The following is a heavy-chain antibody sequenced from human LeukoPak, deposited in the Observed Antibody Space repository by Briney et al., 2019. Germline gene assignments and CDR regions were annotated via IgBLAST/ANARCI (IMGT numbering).Heavy chain of an antibody. CDR1: GYSISSGYY. D-gene: IGHD5-18*01. J-gene: IGHJ4*02. CDR3: ARLGYSYGYFDY. Sequence: SEALSLTCAVSGYSISSGYYWGWIRQPPGKGLEWIGSIYHSGSTYYNPSLKSRVTISVDTSKNHFSLKLSSVTAADTAVYYCARLGYSYGYFDYWGQGTLVTVSS. V-gene: IGHV4-38-2*01. CDR2: IYHSGST.